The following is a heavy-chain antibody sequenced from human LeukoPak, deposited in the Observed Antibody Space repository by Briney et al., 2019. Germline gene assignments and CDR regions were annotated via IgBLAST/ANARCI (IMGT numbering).Heavy chain of an antibody. V-gene: IGHV3-30-3*01. J-gene: IGHJ6*02. Sequence: GGSLRLSCAASGFTFSSYAMHWVRQAPGKGLEWVAVISYDGSNKYYADSVKGRFTISRDNSKNTLYLQMNSLRAEDTAVYYCARDIVAPPGGMDVWGQGTTVTVSS. CDR3: ARDIVAPPGGMDV. D-gene: IGHD5-12*01. CDR2: ISYDGSNK. CDR1: GFTFSSYA.